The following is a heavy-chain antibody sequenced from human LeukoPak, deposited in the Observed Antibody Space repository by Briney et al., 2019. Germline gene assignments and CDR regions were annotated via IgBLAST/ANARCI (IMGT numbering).Heavy chain of an antibody. CDR1: GVSVSSSGDY. CDR2: IYYSGST. Sequence: SETLSLTCAVSGVSVSSSGDYWTWIRQPPGRGLEWIGSIYYSGSTNYNPSLKSRVTISVDTSKNQFSLRLSSVTAADTAVYYCARALEYDILTGYFTQWFDPWGQGTLVTVSS. V-gene: IGHV4-61*08. D-gene: IGHD3-9*01. CDR3: ARALEYDILTGYFTQWFDP. J-gene: IGHJ5*02.